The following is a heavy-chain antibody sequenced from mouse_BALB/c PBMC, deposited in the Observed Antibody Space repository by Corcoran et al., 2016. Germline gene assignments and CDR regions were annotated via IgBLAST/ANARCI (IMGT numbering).Heavy chain of an antibody. CDR3: ASYGSSLYFDY. V-gene: IGHV9-3-1*01. CDR1: GYTFTNYG. Sequence: QIQLVQSGPELKKPGETVKISCKASGYTFTNYGMNWVKQAPGKGLKWMGWINTYTGEPTYADDFKGRFAFSLETSASTAYLQINNLKNEDTATYFCASYGSSLYFDYWGQGTTLTVSS. D-gene: IGHD1-1*01. CDR2: INTYTGEP. J-gene: IGHJ2*01.